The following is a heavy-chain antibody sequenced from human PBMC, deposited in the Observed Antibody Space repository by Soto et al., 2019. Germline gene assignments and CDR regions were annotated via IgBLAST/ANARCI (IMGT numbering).Heavy chain of an antibody. J-gene: IGHJ4*02. D-gene: IGHD2-2*01. CDR2: ISKSDYT. Sequence: LRLSCTVSGFAFNNYGINWVRQAPGKGLEWVSSISKSDYTYYSDSVKGRFTISRDNAKNSVSLQMNTLRVEDTAVYYCAREDSIIIPAVSDFWGQGTLVTVSS. CDR3: AREDSIIIPAVSDF. CDR1: GFAFNNYG. V-gene: IGHV3-21*01.